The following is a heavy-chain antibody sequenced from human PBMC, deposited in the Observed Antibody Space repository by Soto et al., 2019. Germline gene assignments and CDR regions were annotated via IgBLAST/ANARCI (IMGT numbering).Heavy chain of an antibody. J-gene: IGHJ4*02. V-gene: IGHV4-34*01. CDR2: IHHSGST. CDR1: GGSFSGYY. Sequence: QVQLQQWGAGLLKPSETLSLTCAVYGGSFSGYYWSWIRQPPGKGLEWIGEIHHSGSTNYNPSLKSRVTISLDMSKNQFSLNLSSMTAADTAVYYCTRFLWFGGRATDSDYWGQGTLVTVSS. D-gene: IGHD3-10*01. CDR3: TRFLWFGGRATDSDY.